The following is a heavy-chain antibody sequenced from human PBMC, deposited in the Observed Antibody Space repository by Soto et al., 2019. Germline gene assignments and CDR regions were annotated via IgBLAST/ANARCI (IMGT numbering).Heavy chain of an antibody. CDR3: AKGPGIVGANPFDY. CDR2: ISYDGSNK. J-gene: IGHJ4*02. Sequence: QVQLVESGGGVVQPGRSLRLSCAASGFTFSSYGMHWVRQAPGKGLEWVAVISYDGSNKYYADSVKGRFTIFRDNYKNPLYLQMNSLRAEDTAVYYCAKGPGIVGANPFDYWGQGTLVTVSS. V-gene: IGHV3-30*18. CDR1: GFTFSSYG. D-gene: IGHD1-26*01.